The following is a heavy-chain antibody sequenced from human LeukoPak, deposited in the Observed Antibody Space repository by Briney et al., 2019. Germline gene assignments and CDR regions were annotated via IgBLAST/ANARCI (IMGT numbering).Heavy chain of an antibody. V-gene: IGHV4-59*08. CDR2: IYYAGDT. CDR1: GGPIGRYY. J-gene: IGHJ4*02. CDR3: ARYGGSGWVVDN. D-gene: IGHD6-19*01. Sequence: SETLSLTCTVSGGPIGRYYWTWIRQPPGKGLEWIGYIYYAGDTSYSPSLKSRVTISVDTFNKQFSLTLTSVTAADTAVYYCARYGGSGWVVDNWGQGTPVTVSS.